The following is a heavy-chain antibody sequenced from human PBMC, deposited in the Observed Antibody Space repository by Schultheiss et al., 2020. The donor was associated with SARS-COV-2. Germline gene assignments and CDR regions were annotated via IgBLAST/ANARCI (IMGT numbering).Heavy chain of an antibody. CDR1: GFTFSSYG. J-gene: IGHJ6*02. Sequence: GGSLRLSCAASGFTFSSYGMHWVRQAPGKGLEWVSYISSSSSYTNYADSVKGRFTIFRDNAKNSLYLQMNSLRAEDTAVYYCARGLEYQLLFFGENYGMDVWGQGTTVTVSS. V-gene: IGHV3-21*05. CDR2: ISSSSSYT. CDR3: ARGLEYQLLFFGENYGMDV. D-gene: IGHD2-2*01.